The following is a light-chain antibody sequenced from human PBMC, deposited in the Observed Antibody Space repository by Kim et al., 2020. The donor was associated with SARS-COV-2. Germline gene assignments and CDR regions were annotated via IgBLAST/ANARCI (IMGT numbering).Light chain of an antibody. CDR1: PSVSSSY. CDR3: QQYGSSPYS. V-gene: IGKV3-20*01. Sequence: WSTGERAPLPCRASPSVSSSYLAWSQQKPGQAPRLLIYGASSRATGIPDRFSGSGSGTDFTLTISRLEPEDFAVYYCQQYGSSPYSFGQGTKLEI. J-gene: IGKJ2*03. CDR2: GAS.